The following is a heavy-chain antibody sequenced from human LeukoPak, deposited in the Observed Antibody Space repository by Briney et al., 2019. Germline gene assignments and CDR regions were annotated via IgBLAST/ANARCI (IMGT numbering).Heavy chain of an antibody. V-gene: IGHV3-53*01. CDR3: AKAPVTSCRGAYCYPFDS. CDR2: IYSGGST. Sequence: GGSLRLSCAASLFTDSSNYMSWLRQDPGKGLERVSVIYSGGSTYYADSVKGRFTISRDNSKNTLYLQINSLRAEDAAVYFCAKAPVTSCRGAYCYPFDSWGQGTLVTVSS. D-gene: IGHD2-21*01. CDR1: LFTDSSNY. J-gene: IGHJ4*02.